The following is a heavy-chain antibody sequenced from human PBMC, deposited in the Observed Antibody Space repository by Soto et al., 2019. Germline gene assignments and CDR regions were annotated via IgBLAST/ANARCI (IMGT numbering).Heavy chain of an antibody. CDR1: GGTFSSYA. D-gene: IGHD3-3*01. J-gene: IGHJ6*02. CDR2: IIPIFGTA. Sequence: GASVKVSCKASGGTFSSYAISWVRQAPGQGLEWMGGIIPIFGTANYAQKFQGRVTITADESTSTAYMELSSLRSEDTAVYYCARGYTIFGVVTGMDVWGQGTTVTVSS. CDR3: ARGYTIFGVVTGMDV. V-gene: IGHV1-69*13.